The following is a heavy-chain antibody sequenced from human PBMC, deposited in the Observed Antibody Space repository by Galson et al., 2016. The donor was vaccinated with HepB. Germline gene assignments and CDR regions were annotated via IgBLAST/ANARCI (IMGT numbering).Heavy chain of an antibody. D-gene: IGHD6-19*01. J-gene: IGHJ4*02. Sequence: SLRLSCAASGFTFSSYDMYWVRQAPGKGLEWVSFISDGSSYIYYADSVKGRFTISRDNAKNSLYLQMTSLRAEDTALYYCAIGAKSSGWSFYFDYWGQGTRVTVSS. CDR2: ISDGSSYI. V-gene: IGHV3-21*01. CDR1: GFTFSSYD. CDR3: AIGAKSSGWSFYFDY.